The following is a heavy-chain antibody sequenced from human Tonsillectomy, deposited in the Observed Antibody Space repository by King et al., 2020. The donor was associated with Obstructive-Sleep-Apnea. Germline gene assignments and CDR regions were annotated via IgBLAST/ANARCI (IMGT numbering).Heavy chain of an antibody. CDR1: GFSFSRYA. Sequence: VQLVESGGGVVQPGRSLRLSCAASGFSFSRYAIHWVRQTPGKGLEWVGVISFDGTDQYYADSLEGRFTISRDNSDNTVHLQMNSLRPEDSALYYCAKGNIVGATRGPHCLDLWGRGTLVTVSP. D-gene: IGHD1-26*01. CDR3: AKGNIVGATRGPHCLDL. V-gene: IGHV3-30*14. CDR2: ISFDGTDQ. J-gene: IGHJ5*02.